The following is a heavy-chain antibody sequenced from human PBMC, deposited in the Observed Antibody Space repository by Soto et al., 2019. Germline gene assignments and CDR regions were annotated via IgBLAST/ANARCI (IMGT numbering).Heavy chain of an antibody. V-gene: IGHV3-21*01. CDR1: GFTFRTYT. J-gene: IGHJ6*02. CDR3: ARDRGYDAHDYYYNAMDV. Sequence: GGSLRLSCVASGFTFRTYTINCVRQAPGKGLEWVSVIRGFSPYTFYAESVKGRFTISRENAKNSLYLQMNSLGVEDTAVYYCARDRGYDAHDYYYNAMDVSAPGTTVTVSS. D-gene: IGHD2-15*01. CDR2: IRGFSPYT.